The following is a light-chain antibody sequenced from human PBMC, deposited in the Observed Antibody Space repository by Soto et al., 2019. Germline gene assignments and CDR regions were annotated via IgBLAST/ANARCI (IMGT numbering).Light chain of an antibody. CDR2: AAS. V-gene: IGKV1-39*01. J-gene: IGKJ5*01. CDR3: QQNYSPPPIT. Sequence: DIQMTQSPSSLSASVGDRVTITCRASQSISSYLNWYQQKPGKAPKLLIYAASSLQSGVPSRFSGRGSGTDFTLTISSLQTEDSATYYCQQNYSPPPITFGQGTRLEIK. CDR1: QSISSY.